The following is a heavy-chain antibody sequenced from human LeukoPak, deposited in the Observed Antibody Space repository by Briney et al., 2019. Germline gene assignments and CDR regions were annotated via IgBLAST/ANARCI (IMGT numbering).Heavy chain of an antibody. D-gene: IGHD1-26*01. V-gene: IGHV4-61*01. CDR2: IYYSGST. J-gene: IGHJ4*02. Sequence: PSETLSLTCAVSGYSISSGYYWSWIRQPPGKGLEWIGYIYYSGSTNYNPSLKSRVTISVDTSKNQFSLKLSSVTAADTAVYYCARDRPDYSGSYYFDYWGQGTLVTVSS. CDR3: ARDRPDYSGSYYFDY. CDR1: GYSISSGYY.